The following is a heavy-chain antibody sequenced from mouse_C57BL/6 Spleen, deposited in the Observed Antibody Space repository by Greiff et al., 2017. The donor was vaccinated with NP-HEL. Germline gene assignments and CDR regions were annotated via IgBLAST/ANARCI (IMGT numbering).Heavy chain of an antibody. CDR1: GYTFTSYW. D-gene: IGHD1-1*01. CDR3: ARDPDYYGSSHYFDN. V-gene: IGHV1-52*01. J-gene: IGHJ2*01. Sequence: VQLQQPGAELVRPGSSVKLSCKASGYTFTSYWMHWVKQRPIQGLEWIGNIDPSDSETHYNQKFKDKATLTVDKSSSTAYMQLSSLTSEDSAVYYCARDPDYYGSSHYFDNWGQGTTLTDSS. CDR2: IDPSDSET.